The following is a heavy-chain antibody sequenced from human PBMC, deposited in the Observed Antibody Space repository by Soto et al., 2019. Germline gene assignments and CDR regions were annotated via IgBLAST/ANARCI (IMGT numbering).Heavy chain of an antibody. CDR3: AKDRRIAARNIFDY. J-gene: IGHJ4*02. CDR2: ISGSGGST. V-gene: IGHV3-23*01. CDR1: GFTFSSYA. D-gene: IGHD6-6*01. Sequence: GGSLRLSCAASGFTFSSYAISWVRQAPGKGLEWVSAISGSGGSTYYADSVKGRFTISRDNSKNTLYLQMNSLRAEDTAVYYCAKDRRIAARNIFDYWGQGTLVTSPQ.